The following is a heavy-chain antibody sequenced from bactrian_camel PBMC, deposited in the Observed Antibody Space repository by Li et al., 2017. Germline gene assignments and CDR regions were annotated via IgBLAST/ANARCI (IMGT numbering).Heavy chain of an antibody. CDR2: ISNGGATT. CDR1: GLRFDITW. J-gene: IGHJ6*01. D-gene: IGHD8*01. CDR3: ATNSVDAHFVY. V-gene: IGHV3S25*01. Sequence: VESGGDLVQPGGSLGLSCGASGLRFDITWMYWVRQAPGKGLEWLAKISNGGATTSYAEAVKGRFTISRDNAKNMVYLQMNSLKPEDTAVYYCATNSVDAHFVYWGQGTQVTVS.